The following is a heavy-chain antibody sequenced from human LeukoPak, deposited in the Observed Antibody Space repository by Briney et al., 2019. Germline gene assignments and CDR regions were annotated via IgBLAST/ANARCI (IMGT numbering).Heavy chain of an antibody. J-gene: IGHJ4*02. CDR3: ARQWLVQVYFDY. CDR2: MNPNSGNT. D-gene: IGHD6-19*01. Sequence: ASVKVSCKASGYTFTKYDINWVRQATGQGLEWMGWMNPNSGNTGYAQKFHGRVTMTRNSSISTGYMELSSLRSEDTAVYYCARQWLVQVYFDYWGQGTLVTVSS. CDR1: GYTFTKYD. V-gene: IGHV1-8*01.